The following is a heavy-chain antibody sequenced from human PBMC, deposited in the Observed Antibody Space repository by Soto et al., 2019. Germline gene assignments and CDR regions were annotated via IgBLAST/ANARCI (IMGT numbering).Heavy chain of an antibody. J-gene: IGHJ4*02. D-gene: IGHD3-22*01. CDR2: IYSGGST. CDR1: GFTVSSNY. Sequence: GGSLRLSCAASGFTVSSNYMSWVRQAPGKGLEWVSVIYSGGSTYYADSVKGRFTISRDNSKNTLYLQMNSLRAEDTAVYYCASHYYDSSGYYNDYWGQGTLVTVSS. V-gene: IGHV3-53*01. CDR3: ASHYYDSSGYYNDY.